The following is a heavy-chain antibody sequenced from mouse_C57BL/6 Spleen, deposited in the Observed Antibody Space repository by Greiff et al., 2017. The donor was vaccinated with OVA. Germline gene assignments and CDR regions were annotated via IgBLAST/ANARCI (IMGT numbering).Heavy chain of an antibody. CDR3: ARWSKDYAMDY. CDR1: GYTFTNYW. J-gene: IGHJ4*01. D-gene: IGHD2-5*01. Sequence: VKLMESGAELVRPGTSVKMSCKASGYTFTNYWIGWAKQRPGHGLEWIGDIYPGGGYTNYNEKFKGKATLTADKSSSTAYMQFSSLTSEDSAIYYCARWSKDYAMDYWGQGTSVTVSS. CDR2: IYPGGGYT. V-gene: IGHV1-63*01.